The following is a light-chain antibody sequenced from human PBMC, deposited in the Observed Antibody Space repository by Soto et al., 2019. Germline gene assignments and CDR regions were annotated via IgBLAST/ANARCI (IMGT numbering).Light chain of an antibody. CDR1: SSDVGSYNL. Sequence: QSALTQPASVSGSPGQSITISCTGTSSDVGSYNLVSWYQQHPGKTPKLVIYEGSKRPSGVSDRFSGSKSGNTASLTISGLQAEDEADYYCGSLAGSTNSELFGGGTKLTVL. CDR3: GSLAGSTNSEL. CDR2: EGS. J-gene: IGLJ3*02. V-gene: IGLV2-23*01.